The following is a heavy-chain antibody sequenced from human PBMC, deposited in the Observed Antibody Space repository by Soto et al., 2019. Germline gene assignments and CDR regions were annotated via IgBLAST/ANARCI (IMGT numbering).Heavy chain of an antibody. CDR3: ARDRRQQLAWGDAFDI. D-gene: IGHD6-13*01. Sequence: QVQLVQSGAEVKKPGSSVKVSCKASGGTFSSYAISWVRQAPGQGLEWMGGIIPIFGTANYAQKFQGRVTITADECTSTAYMELSSLRSEDTAVYYCARDRRQQLAWGDAFDIWGQGKMVTVSS. V-gene: IGHV1-69*01. J-gene: IGHJ3*02. CDR2: IIPIFGTA. CDR1: GGTFSSYA.